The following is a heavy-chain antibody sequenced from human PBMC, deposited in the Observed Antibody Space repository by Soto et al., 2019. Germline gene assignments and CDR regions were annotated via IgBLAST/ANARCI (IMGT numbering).Heavy chain of an antibody. V-gene: IGHV3-30*18. D-gene: IGHD2-15*01. CDR1: GFTFSSYG. J-gene: IGHJ4*02. Sequence: QVQLVESGGGVVQPGRSLRLSCAASGFTFSSYGMHWVRQAPGKGLEWVAVISYDGSNKYYADSVKGRFTISRDNSKNTMYLHINSLRAQDTAVSYCAKDPIVRVVVAPYDYWGQGTLVTVSS. CDR3: AKDPIVRVVVAPYDY. CDR2: ISYDGSNK.